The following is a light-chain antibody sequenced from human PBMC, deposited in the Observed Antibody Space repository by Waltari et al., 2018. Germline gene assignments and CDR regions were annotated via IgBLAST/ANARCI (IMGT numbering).Light chain of an antibody. CDR3: QQRSSWPPS. CDR2: DAS. Sequence: DIVLTQSPATLSLSPGERPTLSCRASQIVVTYLAWYQQKPGQAPRLLVYDASRRATGIPARFSGSGSGTDFTLTISSLEPEDFAVYFCQQRSSWPPSFGPGTKVDIK. CDR1: QIVVTY. J-gene: IGKJ3*01. V-gene: IGKV3-11*01.